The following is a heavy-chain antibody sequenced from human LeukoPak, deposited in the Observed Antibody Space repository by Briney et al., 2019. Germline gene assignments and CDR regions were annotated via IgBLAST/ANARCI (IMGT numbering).Heavy chain of an antibody. CDR3: ARGGSGSYFYYYYYMDL. CDR2: IYCSGST. Sequence: PSETLSLICCVSGGPISRYYRSWIRQPPGKGLEGVGYIYCSGSTNYNPSLKSRVTISGDPSKNQFSLKLSSVTAADTAVYYCARGGSGSYFYYYYYMDLWGKGTTVTVPS. D-gene: IGHD3-10*01. CDR1: GGPISRYY. J-gene: IGHJ6*03. V-gene: IGHV4-59*01.